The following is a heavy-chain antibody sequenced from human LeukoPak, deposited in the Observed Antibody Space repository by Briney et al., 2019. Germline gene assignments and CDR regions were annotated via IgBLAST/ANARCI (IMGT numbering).Heavy chain of an antibody. CDR1: GGSFSGYY. CDR2: INHSGST. CDR3: ARVTPAEYSSSWYSYYFDY. J-gene: IGHJ4*02. Sequence: SETLSLTCAVYGGSFSGYYWSWIRQPPGKGLEWIGEINHSGSTNYNPSLKSRVTISVDTSKNQFSLKLSSVTAADTAVYYCARVTPAEYSSSWYSYYFDYWGQGTLVTVSS. D-gene: IGHD6-13*01. V-gene: IGHV4-34*01.